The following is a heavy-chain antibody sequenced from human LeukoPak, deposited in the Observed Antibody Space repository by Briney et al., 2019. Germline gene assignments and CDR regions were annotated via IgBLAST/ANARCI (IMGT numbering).Heavy chain of an antibody. CDR3: CFVVAAGDRDY. D-gene: IGHD6-13*01. J-gene: IGHJ4*02. Sequence: GGSLRLSCAASGSTSNKYAMQWVRQSPGKRLEYVSAIGSDGGSPYYADSVKGRFTVSRDSSKNTLYLQMGSLRAEDMAVYYCCFVVAAGDRDYWGRGTLVTVSS. V-gene: IGHV3-64*02. CDR1: GSTSNKYA. CDR2: IGSDGGSP.